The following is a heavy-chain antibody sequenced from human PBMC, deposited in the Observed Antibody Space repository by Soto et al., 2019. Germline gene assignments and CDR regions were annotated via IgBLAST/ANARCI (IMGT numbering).Heavy chain of an antibody. D-gene: IGHD3-10*01. Sequence: GGSLRLSCAASGFTFSSYAMSWVRQAPGKGLEWVSGISGSGGSTCYVDSVKGRFTISRDNSKNTLYLQMNSLRAEDTAVYYCAKDKYGSGSYYFDYWGQGTLVTVSS. CDR3: AKDKYGSGSYYFDY. CDR2: ISGSGGST. CDR1: GFTFSSYA. V-gene: IGHV3-23*01. J-gene: IGHJ4*02.